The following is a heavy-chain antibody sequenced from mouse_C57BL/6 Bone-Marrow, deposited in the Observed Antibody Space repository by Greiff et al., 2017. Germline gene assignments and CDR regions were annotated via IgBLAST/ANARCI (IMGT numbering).Heavy chain of an antibody. CDR1: GYTFTSYW. Sequence: VKLQQPGAELVKPGASVKMSCKASGYTFTSYWITWVKQRPGQGLEWIGDIYPGSGSTNYNEKFKSKATLTVDTSSSTAYMQLSRLTSEDSAVYYCARNDGYYVWAMDYWGQGTSVTVSS. V-gene: IGHV1-55*01. CDR3: ARNDGYYVWAMDY. D-gene: IGHD2-3*01. J-gene: IGHJ4*01. CDR2: IYPGSGST.